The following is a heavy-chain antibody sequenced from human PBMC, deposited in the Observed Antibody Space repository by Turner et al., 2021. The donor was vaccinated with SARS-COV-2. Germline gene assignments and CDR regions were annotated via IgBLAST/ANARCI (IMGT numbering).Heavy chain of an antibody. D-gene: IGHD4-4*01. CDR3: ARGATLQYSFDY. Sequence: QVQLQQWGAGLLKPSATLSLTCAVYGGSFSGYYWSWIRQPPGKGLEWIGEINHSGSTNYNPSLKSRVTISVDTSKNQFSLNLSSVTAADTAVYYCARGATLQYSFDYWGQGTLVTVSS. CDR1: GGSFSGYY. V-gene: IGHV4-34*01. J-gene: IGHJ4*02. CDR2: INHSGST.